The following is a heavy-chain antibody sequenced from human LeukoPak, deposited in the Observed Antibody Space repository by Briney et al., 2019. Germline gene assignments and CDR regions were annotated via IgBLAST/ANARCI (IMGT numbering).Heavy chain of an antibody. V-gene: IGHV4-4*02. Sequence: SGTLSLTCAVSGGSISSSNWWSWVRQPPGKGLEWIGEIYHSGSTNYNPSLKSRVTISVDKSKNQFSLKLSSVTAADTAVYYCARRGPYSSGSFFDYWGQGTLVTVSS. CDR2: IYHSGST. CDR3: ARRGPYSSGSFFDY. D-gene: IGHD6-25*01. CDR1: GGSISSSNW. J-gene: IGHJ4*02.